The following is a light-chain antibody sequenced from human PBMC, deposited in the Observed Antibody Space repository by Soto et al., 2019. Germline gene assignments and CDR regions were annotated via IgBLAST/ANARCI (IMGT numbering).Light chain of an antibody. V-gene: IGKV1-39*01. CDR2: AAS. CDR3: QQSYSTPPYT. Sequence: DLQMTQSPSSLSASVGDRVTITCRASQSISSYLNWYQQKPGKAPKLLIYAASSLQSGVPSRFSGSGSWTDFTLTISSLQPEDFATYYCQQSYSTPPYTFGQGTKLEIK. J-gene: IGKJ2*01. CDR1: QSISSY.